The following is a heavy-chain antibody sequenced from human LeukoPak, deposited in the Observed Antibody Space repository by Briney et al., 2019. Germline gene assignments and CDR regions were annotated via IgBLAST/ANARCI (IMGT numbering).Heavy chain of an antibody. CDR2: INSDGSST. CDR1: GFTFSSYW. Sequence: GGSLRLSCAASGFTFSSYWMHWVRQAPGKGLVWVSRINSDGSSTNYADSVKGRFTISRDNAKNTLYLQMNNLRAEDTAVYYCANPPTVTKTRFDSWGQGTLVTVSS. V-gene: IGHV3-74*01. CDR3: ANPPTVTKTRFDS. D-gene: IGHD4-17*01. J-gene: IGHJ5*01.